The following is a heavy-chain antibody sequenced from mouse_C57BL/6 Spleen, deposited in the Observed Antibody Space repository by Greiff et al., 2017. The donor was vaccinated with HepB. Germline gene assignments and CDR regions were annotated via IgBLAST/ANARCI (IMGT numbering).Heavy chain of an antibody. V-gene: IGHV1-74*01. CDR3: AMEIYDGYQGGFAY. CDR2: IHPSDSDT. J-gene: IGHJ3*01. CDR1: GYTFTSYW. D-gene: IGHD2-3*01. Sequence: QVHVKQPGAELVKPGASVKVSCKASGYTFTSYWMHWVKQRPGQGLEWIGRIHPSDSDTNYNQKFKGKATLTVDKSSSTAYMQLSSLTSEDSAVYYCAMEIYDGYQGGFAYWGQGTLVTVSA.